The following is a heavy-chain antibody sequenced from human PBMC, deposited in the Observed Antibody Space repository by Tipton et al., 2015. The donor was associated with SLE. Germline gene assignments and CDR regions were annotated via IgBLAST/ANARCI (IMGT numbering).Heavy chain of an antibody. CDR1: GYTFTHYY. CDR2: INPSGGGT. Sequence: QLVQSGAEVKKPGASVKVSCEASGYTFTHYYMHWVRQAPGQGLEWMGIINPSGGGTSYAQKFQGRATMTRDTSTSTVYMELSSLRSEDTAVYFCTRGVGGYCSSTRCSNWFDPWGQGTLVTVSS. J-gene: IGHJ5*02. CDR3: TRGVGGYCSSTRCSNWFDP. D-gene: IGHD2-2*01. V-gene: IGHV1-46*03.